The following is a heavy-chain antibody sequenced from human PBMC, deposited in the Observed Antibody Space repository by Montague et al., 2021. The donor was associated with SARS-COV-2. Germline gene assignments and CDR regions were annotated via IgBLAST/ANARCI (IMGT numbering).Heavy chain of an antibody. D-gene: IGHD3-22*01. CDR3: THRRPLYYYDNSLSRFDX. J-gene: IGHJ4*02. V-gene: IGHV2-5*02. CDR1: GFSLSTSGVG. Sequence: PALVKPTQTLTLTCTFSGFSLSTSGVGVGWIRQPPGKALEWLALIYWDDDKRYSPSLKSRPTITKDTSKNQVVLTMTNMDPVDTATYYCTHRRPLYYYDNSLSRFDXWGQGTLVTVSS. CDR2: IYWDDDK.